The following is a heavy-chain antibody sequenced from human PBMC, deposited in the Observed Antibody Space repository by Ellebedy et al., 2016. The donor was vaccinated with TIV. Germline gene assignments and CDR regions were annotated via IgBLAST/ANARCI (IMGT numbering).Heavy chain of an antibody. J-gene: IGHJ4*02. CDR1: GYIFTNYW. CDR3: ATRDFGDCDS. V-gene: IGHV5-10-1*01. Sequence: GESLKISCKGSGYIFTNYWINWVRQMPGKGLEWMGRIDPSDSDTNYSPSFQGHVTMSAAKAISTAYLQWGSLKASDTAIYYCATRDFGDCDSWGQGTLVTVSS. D-gene: IGHD4-17*01. CDR2: IDPSDSDT.